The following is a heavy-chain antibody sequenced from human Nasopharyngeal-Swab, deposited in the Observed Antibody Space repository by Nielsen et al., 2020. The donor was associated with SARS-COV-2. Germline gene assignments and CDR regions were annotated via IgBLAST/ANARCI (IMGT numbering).Heavy chain of an antibody. CDR2: INQDGSEK. CDR1: GFTFSSYA. CDR3: VRLSIATAGVDY. Sequence: GESLKISCAASGFTFSSYAMSWVRQAPGKGLEWVANINQDGSEKYYLDSVEGRFTISRDNPKNSLYLQMNSLRAEDTAVFYCVRLSIATAGVDYWGQGTLVTVSS. V-gene: IGHV3-7*01. J-gene: IGHJ4*02. D-gene: IGHD6-13*01.